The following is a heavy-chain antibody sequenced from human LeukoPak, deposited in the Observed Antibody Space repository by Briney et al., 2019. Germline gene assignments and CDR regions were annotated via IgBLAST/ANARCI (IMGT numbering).Heavy chain of an antibody. Sequence: GGSLRLSCAASGFTLSSYWMHWVRQVPGKGLVWVSRIKSDGSDTRYADSVKGRFTISRDNAKNSLLLQMDGLRAEDAAVYYCARDKVTGDSYFDYWGQGTLVTVSS. CDR2: IKSDGSDT. CDR1: GFTLSSYW. CDR3: ARDKVTGDSYFDY. V-gene: IGHV3-74*01. D-gene: IGHD2-21*02. J-gene: IGHJ4*02.